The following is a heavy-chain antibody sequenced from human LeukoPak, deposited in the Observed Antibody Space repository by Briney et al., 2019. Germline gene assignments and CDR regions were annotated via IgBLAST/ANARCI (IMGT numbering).Heavy chain of an antibody. CDR3: ARLPTGSSLHY. Sequence: GGSLRLSCAASGFTFSSYWMHWVRQAPGKGLVWVSHINSDGSTTTYADSVRGRFTISRDNAKNTLYLQMNSLRAEDTAVYYCARLPTGSSLHYWGQGTLVTVSS. CDR2: INSDGSTT. J-gene: IGHJ4*02. V-gene: IGHV3-74*01. D-gene: IGHD6-6*01. CDR1: GFTFSSYW.